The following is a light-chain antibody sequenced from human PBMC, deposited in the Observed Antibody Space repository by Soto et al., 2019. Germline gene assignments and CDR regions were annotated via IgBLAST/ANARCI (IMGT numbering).Light chain of an antibody. CDR3: QQYGSSPQWT. J-gene: IGKJ1*01. Sequence: EIVLTQSAGTLSLSPGERATLSCRASQSVSSSYLAWYQQKPGQAPRLLIYGASSRATGIPDRFSGSGSGTDFTLTISGLEPEDFAVYYCQQYGSSPQWTFGQGTKVDIK. CDR1: QSVSSSY. CDR2: GAS. V-gene: IGKV3-20*01.